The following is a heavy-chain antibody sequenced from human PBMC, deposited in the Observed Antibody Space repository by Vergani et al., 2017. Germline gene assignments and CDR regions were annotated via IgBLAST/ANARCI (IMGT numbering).Heavy chain of an antibody. CDR1: GFTFSSYA. CDR3: ASSWAVAGKGDFDY. J-gene: IGHJ4*02. V-gene: IGHV3-30-3*01. CDR2: ISYDGSNK. Sequence: QVQLVESGGGVVQPGRSLGLSCAASGFTFSSYAMHWVRQAPGKGLEWVAVISYDGSNKYYADSVKGRFTISRDNSKNTLYLQMNSLRAEDTAVYYCASSWAVAGKGDFDYWGQGTLVTVSS. D-gene: IGHD6-19*01.